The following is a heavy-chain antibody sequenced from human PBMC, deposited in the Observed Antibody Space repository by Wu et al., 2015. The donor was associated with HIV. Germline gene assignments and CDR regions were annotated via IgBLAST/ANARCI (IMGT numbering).Heavy chain of an antibody. CDR1: DGSFSGYY. D-gene: IGHD1-26*01. CDR2: IIHSGST. CDR3: ARGPRLLYTELNLFDP. J-gene: IGHJ5*02. V-gene: IGHV4-34*01. Sequence: QVQLQQWGAGLLKPSETLSLTCAVYDGSFSGYYWNWIRQPPGQGLEWIGEIIHSGSTKYNPSLKNRVTIAVDTSKNQFSLKLSSVTAADTAVYYCARGPRLLYTELNLFDPWGQGTLVTVSS.